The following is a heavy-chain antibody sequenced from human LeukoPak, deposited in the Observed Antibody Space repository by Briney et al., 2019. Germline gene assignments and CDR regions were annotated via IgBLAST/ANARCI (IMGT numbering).Heavy chain of an antibody. CDR1: GFTFSSYS. Sequence: GGSLRLSCAASGFTFSSYSMNWVRQAPGKGLEWVSSISSSSSYIYYADSVKGRFTISRDNAKNSLYLQMNSLRAEDTAVYYCARDLSEYYYYGMGVWGQGTTVTVSS. V-gene: IGHV3-21*01. J-gene: IGHJ6*02. CDR2: ISSSSSYI. D-gene: IGHD2/OR15-2a*01. CDR3: ARDLSEYYYYGMGV.